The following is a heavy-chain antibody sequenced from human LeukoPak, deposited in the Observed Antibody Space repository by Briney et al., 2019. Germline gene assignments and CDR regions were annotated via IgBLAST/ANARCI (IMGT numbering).Heavy chain of an antibody. CDR3: ARAMT. V-gene: IGHV3-7*01. J-gene: IGHJ5*02. CDR2: IKPDGSDK. CDR1: GFTFSGYC. Sequence: GGSLRLSCAASGFTFSGYCMSWVRQAPGKGLEWVANIKPDGSDKAYVDSVKGRFTISRDNTKNSLYLQMSSLRAEDTAVYYCARAMTWGQGTLVSVSS.